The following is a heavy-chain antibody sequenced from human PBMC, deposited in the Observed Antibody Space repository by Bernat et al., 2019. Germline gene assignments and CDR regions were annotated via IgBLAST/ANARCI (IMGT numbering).Heavy chain of an antibody. Sequence: QVQPVQSGAEVKKPGASVKVSCKASGYTFTGYYMHWVRQAPGQGLEWMGWINPNSGGTNYAQKFQGRVTMTRDTSISTAYMELSRLRSDDTAVYYCARELGYCSGGSCSGGRIIKNYFDYWGQGTLVTVSS. V-gene: IGHV1-2*02. D-gene: IGHD2-15*01. J-gene: IGHJ4*02. CDR3: ARELGYCSGGSCSGGRIIKNYFDY. CDR1: GYTFTGYY. CDR2: INPNSGGT.